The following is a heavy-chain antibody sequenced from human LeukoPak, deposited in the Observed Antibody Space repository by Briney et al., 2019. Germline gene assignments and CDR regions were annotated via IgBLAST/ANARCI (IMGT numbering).Heavy chain of an antibody. CDR1: GFTFSDYW. V-gene: IGHV3-74*03. J-gene: IGHJ6*02. CDR3: ARETWGEMPYYYHYGMDV. Sequence: GGSLRLSCAASGFTFSDYWMHWVRQAPGKGLVWVSRVNSDGNTTTYADSVKGRFTISRDNAKNTLFLQMNSLRAEDTAVYYCARETWGEMPYYYHYGMDVWGQGTTVTVSS. CDR2: VNSDGNTT. D-gene: IGHD3-16*01.